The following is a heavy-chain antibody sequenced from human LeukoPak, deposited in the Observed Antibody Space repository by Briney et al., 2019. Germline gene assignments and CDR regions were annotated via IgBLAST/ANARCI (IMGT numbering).Heavy chain of an antibody. CDR1: GFTFSTYA. CDR2: ISCSGDST. V-gene: IGHV3-23*01. CDR3: ARDSGSYLQPTDY. Sequence: GGSLRLSCTASGFTFSTYAMTWVRQAPGKGLEWVSSISCSGDSTYYADSVKGRFTISRDNSKNTLYLQMSSLRADDTALYHCARDSGSYLQPTDYWGQGTLVTVSS. J-gene: IGHJ4*02. D-gene: IGHD1-26*01.